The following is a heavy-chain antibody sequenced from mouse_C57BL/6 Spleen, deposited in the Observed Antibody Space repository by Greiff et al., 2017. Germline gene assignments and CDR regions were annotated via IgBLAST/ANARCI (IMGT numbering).Heavy chain of an antibody. Sequence: QVQLQQPGAELVKPGASVKMSCKASGYTFTSYWMSWVKQRPGQGLEWIGEIDPSDSYTNYNQKFKGNATLTVDTSSRTAYMQLISLTSEDSAVYDWARGGYRFAYWGQGTLVTVSA. CDR1: GYTFTSYW. J-gene: IGHJ3*01. CDR2: IDPSDSYT. D-gene: IGHD2-2*01. V-gene: IGHV1-50*01. CDR3: ARGGYRFAY.